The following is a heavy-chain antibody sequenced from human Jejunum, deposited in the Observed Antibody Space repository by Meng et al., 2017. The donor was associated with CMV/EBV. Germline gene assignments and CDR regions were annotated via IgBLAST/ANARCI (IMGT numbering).Heavy chain of an antibody. CDR1: GYTFTSYG. J-gene: IGHJ4*02. CDR2: VSAYNGNT. V-gene: IGHV1-18*01. Sequence: GYTFTSYGISWVRQASGQGLEWIGWVSAYNGNTKYAEKFQGRVTLTTDSSTRTAYMELRSLNSDDTAVYYCARERPGSGCQVTHNWGQGTLVTVSS. CDR3: ARERPGSGCQVTHN. D-gene: IGHD5-18*01.